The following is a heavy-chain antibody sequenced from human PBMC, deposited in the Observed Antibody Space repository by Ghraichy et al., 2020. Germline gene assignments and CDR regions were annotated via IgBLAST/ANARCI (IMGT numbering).Heavy chain of an antibody. CDR3: ARANYGWGGMDV. J-gene: IGHJ6*02. V-gene: IGHV1-2*02. CDR2: INPNSGDT. D-gene: IGHD3-10*01. Sequence: ASVKVSCKASGYTFTGYYIHWVRQAPGQGLEWMAWINPNSGDTSFAQRFQGRVTMTTDTSISTAYIELISLTSDDRAVYYCARANYGWGGMDVWGQGTTVTVSS. CDR1: GYTFTGYY.